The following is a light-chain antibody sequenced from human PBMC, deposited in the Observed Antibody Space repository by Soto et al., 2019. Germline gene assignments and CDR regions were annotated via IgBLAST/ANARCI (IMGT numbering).Light chain of an antibody. J-gene: IGKJ1*01. V-gene: IGKV3-20*01. Sequence: EIVFTQSPGTLSLSPGERATLSCRASQSVSSSHLAWYQQKPGQAPRLLISGASSRATGIPDRFTGSGSGTDFTLTISRLEPEDVAVYYCQQYGSSPRTFGQGTKVDIK. CDR1: QSVSSSH. CDR2: GAS. CDR3: QQYGSSPRT.